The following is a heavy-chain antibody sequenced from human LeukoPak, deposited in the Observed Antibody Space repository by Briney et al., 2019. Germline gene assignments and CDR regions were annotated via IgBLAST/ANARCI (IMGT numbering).Heavy chain of an antibody. Sequence: ASVKVSCKASGYTFTSYGISWVRQAPGQGLEWMGWISAYNSNTNYAQKLQGRVTMTTDTSTSTAYMELRSLRSDDTAVYYCARDSSSSDYYYYYMDVWGKGTTVTVSS. CDR1: GYTFTSYG. D-gene: IGHD1-26*01. V-gene: IGHV1-18*01. CDR2: ISAYNSNT. CDR3: ARDSSSSDYYYYYMDV. J-gene: IGHJ6*03.